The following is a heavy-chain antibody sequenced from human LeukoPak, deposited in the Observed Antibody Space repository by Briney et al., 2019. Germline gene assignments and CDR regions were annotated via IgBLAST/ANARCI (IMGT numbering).Heavy chain of an antibody. CDR2: IKQDGSEK. D-gene: IGHD3-22*01. V-gene: IGHV3-7*01. J-gene: IGHJ5*02. CDR1: GFTFSSYW. CDR3: ARDVHYYDSSGPNWFDP. Sequence: GGSLRLSCAASGFTFSSYWMSWVRQAPGKGLEWVANIKQDGSEKYYVDSVKGRFTISRDNAKNSLYLQMNSLRAEDTAVYYCARDVHYYDSSGPNWFDPWGQGTLVTVSS.